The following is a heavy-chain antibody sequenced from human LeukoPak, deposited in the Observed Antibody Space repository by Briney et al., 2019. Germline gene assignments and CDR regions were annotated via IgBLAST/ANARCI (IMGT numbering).Heavy chain of an antibody. Sequence: VASVKVSCKASGYTFTGYYMHWVRQAPGQGLEWMGWISAYNGNTNYAQKLQGRVTMTTDTSTSTAYMELRSLRSDDTAVYYCALRITMVRGVIPRYYCMDVWGKGTTVTVSS. CDR3: ALRITMVRGVIPRYYCMDV. D-gene: IGHD3-10*01. J-gene: IGHJ6*03. V-gene: IGHV1-18*04. CDR2: ISAYNGNT. CDR1: GYTFTGYY.